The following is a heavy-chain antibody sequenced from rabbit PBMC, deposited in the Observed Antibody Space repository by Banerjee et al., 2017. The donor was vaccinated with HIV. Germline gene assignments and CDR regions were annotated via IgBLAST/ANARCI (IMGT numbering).Heavy chain of an antibody. CDR2: IDTGDGNT. J-gene: IGHJ4*01. V-gene: IGHV1S40*01. CDR3: ARYISGWDYFDL. CDR1: GFDLNNYYY. Sequence: QSLEESGGDLVKPGASLILTCKASGFDLNNYYYMCWVRQAPGKGLEWIGCIDTGDGNTYYASWAKGRFTISKTSSTTVTLQLNSLTAADTATYFCARYISGWDYFDLWGPAPSSPS. D-gene: IGHD4-1*01.